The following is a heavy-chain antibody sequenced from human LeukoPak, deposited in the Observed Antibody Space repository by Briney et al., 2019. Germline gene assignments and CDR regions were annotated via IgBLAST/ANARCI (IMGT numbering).Heavy chain of an antibody. CDR1: GGSFSGYY. CDR2: INHSGST. CDR3: ARERSHTRLYNWFDP. V-gene: IGHV4-34*01. Sequence: SETLSLTCAVYGGSFSGYYWSWIRQPPGKGLEWIGEINHSGSTNYNPSLKSRVTISVDRSKNQFSLKLSSVTAADTAVYYCARERSHTRLYNWFDPWGQGTLVTVSS. D-gene: IGHD1-26*01. J-gene: IGHJ5*02.